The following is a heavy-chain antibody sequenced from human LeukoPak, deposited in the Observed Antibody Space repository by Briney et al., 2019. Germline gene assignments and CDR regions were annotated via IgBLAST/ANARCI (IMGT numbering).Heavy chain of an antibody. J-gene: IGHJ4*02. D-gene: IGHD3-9*01. V-gene: IGHV5-10-1*01. CDR2: IDPSDSYT. CDR3: ARHGRYDILTGSFDY. CDR1: GYSFTSYW. Sequence: LGESLKISCKGSGYSFTSYWISWVRQMPGKGLEWMGRIDPSDSYTNYSPSFQGHVTISADKSISTAYLQWSSLKASDTAMYYCARHGRYDILTGSFDYWGQGTLVTVSS.